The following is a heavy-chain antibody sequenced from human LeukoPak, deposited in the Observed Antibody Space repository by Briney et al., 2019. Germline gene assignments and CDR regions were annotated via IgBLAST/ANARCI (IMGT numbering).Heavy chain of an antibody. CDR1: GGSFSGYY. CDR2: INHSGST. V-gene: IGHV4-34*01. J-gene: IGHJ4*02. Sequence: PSETLSLTCAVYGGSFSGYYWSWIRQPPGKGLERIGEINHSGSTNYNPSLKSRVTISVDTSKNQFSLKLSSVTAADTAVYYCARATYYDFWSGYGFCYFDYWGQGTLVAVSS. CDR3: ARATYYDFWSGYGFCYFDY. D-gene: IGHD3-3*01.